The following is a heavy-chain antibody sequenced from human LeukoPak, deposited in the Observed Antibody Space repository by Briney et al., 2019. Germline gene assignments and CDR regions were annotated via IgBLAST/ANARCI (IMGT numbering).Heavy chain of an antibody. CDR2: ISYSGSS. J-gene: IGHJ6*03. D-gene: IGHD4-17*01. Sequence: PSGTLSLTCTVSGGSIDSSNYYWGWIRQPAGKGLEWIGSISYSGSSYYNPSLKSRVTISVDTSKNQFSLKVNSVTAADTAVYYCARHHPTVTPYYMDVWGKGTTVTISS. CDR1: GGSIDSSNYY. V-gene: IGHV4-39*01. CDR3: ARHHPTVTPYYMDV.